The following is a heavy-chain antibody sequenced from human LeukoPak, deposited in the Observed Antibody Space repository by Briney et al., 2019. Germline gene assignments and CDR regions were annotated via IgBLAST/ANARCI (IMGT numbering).Heavy chain of an antibody. CDR1: GGSFSGYY. D-gene: IGHD6-13*01. J-gene: IGHJ4*02. CDR2: INHSGST. V-gene: IGHV4-34*01. CDR3: ARLRGRYSSSWSRGAYFDY. Sequence: SETLSLTCAVYGGSFSGYYWSWIRQPPGRGLEWIGEINHSGSTNYNPSLKSRVTISVDTSKNQFSLKLSSVTAADTAVYYCARLRGRYSSSWSRGAYFDYWGQGTLVTVSS.